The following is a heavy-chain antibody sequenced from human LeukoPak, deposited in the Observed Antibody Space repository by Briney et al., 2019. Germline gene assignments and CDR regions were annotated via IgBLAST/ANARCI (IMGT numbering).Heavy chain of an antibody. CDR1: GGSISSYY. J-gene: IGHJ5*02. CDR2: INHSGST. V-gene: IGHV4-34*01. D-gene: IGHD3-16*01. Sequence: SETLSLTCTVSGGSISSYYWSWIRQPPGKGLEWIGEINHSGSTNYNPSLKSRVTISVDTSKNQSSLKLSSVTAADTAVYYCARDGGMITFGGVGWFDPWGQGTLVTVSS. CDR3: ARDGGMITFGGVGWFDP.